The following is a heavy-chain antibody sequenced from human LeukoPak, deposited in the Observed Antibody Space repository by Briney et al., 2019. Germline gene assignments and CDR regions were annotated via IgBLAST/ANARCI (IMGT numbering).Heavy chain of an antibody. CDR3: AKAGLYIFWSGDAFDI. Sequence: PGGSLRLSCAVSGFTFSSYAMSWVRQAPGKGLEWVSAISGSGGSTYYADSVKGRFTISRDNSKNTLYLHMNSLRAEDTAVYYCAKAGLYIFWSGDAFDIWGQGTMVTVSS. J-gene: IGHJ3*02. CDR1: GFTFSSYA. D-gene: IGHD3-3*01. CDR2: ISGSGGST. V-gene: IGHV3-23*01.